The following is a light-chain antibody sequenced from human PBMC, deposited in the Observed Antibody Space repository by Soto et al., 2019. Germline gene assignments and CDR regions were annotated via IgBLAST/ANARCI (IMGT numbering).Light chain of an antibody. J-gene: IGKJ1*01. CDR1: QSVFSS. V-gene: IGKV3-15*01. CDR2: GAA. Sequence: EIVMTQSPATLSVSPGERATLSCRASQSVFSSLAWYQQKPGQAPRLLIYGAATRATGIPARFSGSGSGAEFTLTISSLQSEDFAVYYCQQYGNSPWKFGQGTKV. CDR3: QQYGNSPWK.